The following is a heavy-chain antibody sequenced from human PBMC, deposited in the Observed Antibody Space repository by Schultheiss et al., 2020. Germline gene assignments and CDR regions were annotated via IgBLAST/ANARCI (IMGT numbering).Heavy chain of an antibody. D-gene: IGHD6-13*01. J-gene: IGHJ6*02. CDR2: IYYSGST. Sequence: SQPLSLTCTVSGGSISSGGYYWSWIRQHPGKGLEWIGYIYYSGSTYYNPSLKSLVTISVDTSKNQFSLKLSSVTAADTAVYYCARDLRSSSWYQLDYYGMDVWGQGTTVTVAS. CDR3: ARDLRSSSWYQLDYYGMDV. V-gene: IGHV4-31*01. CDR1: GGSISSGGYY.